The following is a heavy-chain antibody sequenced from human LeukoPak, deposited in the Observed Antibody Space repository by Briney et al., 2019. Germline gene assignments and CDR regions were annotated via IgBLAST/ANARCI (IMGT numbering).Heavy chain of an antibody. CDR3: ATWGGSGYYYWFDP. CDR2: IYYSGST. V-gene: IGHV4-39*01. Sequence: SETLSLTCTVSGGSISSSSYYWGWIRQPPGKGLEWIGSIYYSGSTYYNLSLKSRVTISVDTSKNQFSLKLSSVTTPDTAVYYCATWGGSGYYYWFDPWGQGTLVTVSS. J-gene: IGHJ5*02. D-gene: IGHD3-22*01. CDR1: GGSISSSSYY.